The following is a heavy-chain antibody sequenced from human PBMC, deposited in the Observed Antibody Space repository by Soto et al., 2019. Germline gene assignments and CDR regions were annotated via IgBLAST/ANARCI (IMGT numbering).Heavy chain of an antibody. V-gene: IGHV3-23*01. CDR3: AKAYFVWSSEQPYYFDY. CDR2: ISGSGGRS. Sequence: EVQLLDSGGGLVQPGGSLRLSCAASGFTFSNYAMTWVRQGPGKGLEWVSGISGSGGRSYYADSVKGRFTISRDNCKSTLYIQMNSLRAEDTAVYYCAKAYFVWSSEQPYYFDYWGQGTLVTVSS. J-gene: IGHJ4*02. D-gene: IGHD3-16*01. CDR1: GFTFSNYA.